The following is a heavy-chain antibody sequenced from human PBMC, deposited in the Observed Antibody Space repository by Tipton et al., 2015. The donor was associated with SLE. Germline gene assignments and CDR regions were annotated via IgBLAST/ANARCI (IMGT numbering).Heavy chain of an antibody. J-gene: IGHJ1*01. CDR1: GGSISSGGYY. CDR2: IYYRGTT. CDR3: ATNGHGETYEFFTEYLRH. D-gene: IGHD5-12*01. V-gene: IGHV4-31*03. Sequence: TPSLTCTVSGGSISSGGYYWSWIRQHPGKGLEWSGYIYYRGTTYYNPSLKSRVTISLDTSKNQFSLKLRYVTAADTAVYYCATNGHGETYEFFTEYLRHWGQGTLVTVSS.